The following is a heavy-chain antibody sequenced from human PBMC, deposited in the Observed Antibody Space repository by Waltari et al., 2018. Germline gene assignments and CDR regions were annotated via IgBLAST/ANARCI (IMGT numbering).Heavy chain of an antibody. CDR3: ARDRANWGLGDGYYGMDV. Sequence: QVQLQESGPGLVKPSQTLSLTCTVSGGSISSGSYYWSWIRQPAGKGLEWIGRIYTSGRTNYNPSLKSRVTISVDTSKNQFSLKLSSVTAADTAVYYCARDRANWGLGDGYYGMDVWGQGTTVTVSS. V-gene: IGHV4-61*02. D-gene: IGHD7-27*01. CDR1: GGSISSGSYY. J-gene: IGHJ6*02. CDR2: IYTSGRT.